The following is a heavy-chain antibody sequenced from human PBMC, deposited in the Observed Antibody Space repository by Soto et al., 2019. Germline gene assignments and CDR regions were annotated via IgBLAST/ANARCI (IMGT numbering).Heavy chain of an antibody. CDR1: GYTFTSYG. CDR2: ISAYNGNT. V-gene: IGHV1-18*01. Sequence: ASVKVSCKASGYTFTSYGISWVRQAPGQGLEWKGWISAYNGNTNYAQKLKGRITMTTVTSTSTAYMELRSLSSDDTAVYYCVRVVAIPGYPDHWGQGTLVTVSS. D-gene: IGHD5-12*01. CDR3: VRVVAIPGYPDH. J-gene: IGHJ4*02.